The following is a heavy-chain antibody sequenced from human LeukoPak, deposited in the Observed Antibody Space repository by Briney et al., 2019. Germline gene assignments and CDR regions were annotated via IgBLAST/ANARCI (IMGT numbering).Heavy chain of an antibody. CDR1: GGSISSYY. J-gene: IGHJ4*02. CDR3: ASSYYDSSGYYGAGDY. V-gene: IGHV4-4*07. CDR2: IYTSGST. D-gene: IGHD3-22*01. Sequence: PSETLSLTCTVSGGSISSYYWSWIRQPAGKGLEWIGRIYTSGSTNYNPSLKSRVTMSVDTSKNQFSLKLSSVTAADTAVYYCASSYYDSSGYYGAGDYWGQGTLVTVSS.